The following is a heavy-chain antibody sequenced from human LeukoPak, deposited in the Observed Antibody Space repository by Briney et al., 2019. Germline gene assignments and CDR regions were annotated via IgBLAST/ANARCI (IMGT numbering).Heavy chain of an antibody. CDR1: GYTFTGYY. CDR3: VRDSSSRAFDI. D-gene: IGHD2-2*01. V-gene: IGHV1-2*02. CDR2: INPNSGGT. J-gene: IGHJ3*02. Sequence: ASVKVSCKASGYTFTGYYMHWVRQASGQGLEWMGWINPNSGGTNYAQKFQGRVTMTRDTSISTAYMELSRLRSDDTAVYYCVRDSSSRAFDIWGQGTMVTVSS.